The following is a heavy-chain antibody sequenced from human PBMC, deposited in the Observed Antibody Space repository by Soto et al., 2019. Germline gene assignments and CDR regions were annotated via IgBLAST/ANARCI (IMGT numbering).Heavy chain of an antibody. CDR3: AAAAIPVAGRHPDF. V-gene: IGHV1-2*02. J-gene: IGHJ4*02. CDR2: INPNNGVT. CDR1: GYMFTGFY. Sequence: GPSVKVSCKASGYMFTGFYLHWVRQAPGQGLEWMGWINPNNGVTTYAKNFQGRVTMTRDSSISTAYMELSSLRPDDTAVYFCAAAAIPVAGRHPDFWGQGTVVTVSS. D-gene: IGHD6-19*01.